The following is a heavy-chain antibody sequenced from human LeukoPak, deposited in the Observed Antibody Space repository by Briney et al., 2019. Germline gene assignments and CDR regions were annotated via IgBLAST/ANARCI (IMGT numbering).Heavy chain of an antibody. D-gene: IGHD3-22*01. J-gene: IGHJ6*02. Sequence: SVKVSCKASGYTFTSYDINWVRQAPGQGLEWMGGIIPIFGSANYAQKFQGRVTITADESTSTAYMELSSLRSEDTAVYYCAGLPTYYYDSSGYPYGMDVWGQGTTVTVSS. CDR2: IIPIFGSA. V-gene: IGHV1-69*13. CDR3: AGLPTYYYDSSGYPYGMDV. CDR1: GYTFTSYD.